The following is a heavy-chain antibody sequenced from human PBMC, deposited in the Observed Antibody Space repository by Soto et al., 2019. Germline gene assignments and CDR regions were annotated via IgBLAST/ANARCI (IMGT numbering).Heavy chain of an antibody. J-gene: IGHJ6*02. CDR3: ARQRPTDGRWEFSNYYGMEA. D-gene: IGHD1-26*01. V-gene: IGHV4-34*12. CDR1: GGSFSAYY. CDR2: IIHSEST. Sequence: PSETLSLTCAVYGGSFSAYYWSWVRQPPGKGLEWIGEIIHSESTKYNPSLKSRVTISVAPSKHQFSLKLSPVPYADTAVYYCARQRPTDGRWEFSNYYGMEARGPGTPVTV.